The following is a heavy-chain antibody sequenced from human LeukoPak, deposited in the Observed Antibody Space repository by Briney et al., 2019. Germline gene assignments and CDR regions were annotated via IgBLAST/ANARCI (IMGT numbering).Heavy chain of an antibody. V-gene: IGHV3-23*01. CDR1: GFTFSSYA. D-gene: IGHD5-18*01. CDR2: ISGSGGST. CDR3: AKDGTRGYSYSRIDY. Sequence: PGASLRLSCAASGFTFSSYAMSWVRQAPGKGLEWVSAISGSGGSTYYADSVKGRFTISRDNSKNTLYLQMNSLRAEDTAVYYCAKDGTRGYSYSRIDYWGQGTLVTVSS. J-gene: IGHJ4*02.